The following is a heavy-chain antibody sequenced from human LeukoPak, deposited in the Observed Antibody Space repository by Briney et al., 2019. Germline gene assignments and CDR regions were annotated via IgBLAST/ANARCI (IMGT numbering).Heavy chain of an antibody. D-gene: IGHD1-1*01. CDR1: GFTFSSYA. J-gene: IGHJ4*02. CDR3: ARGLATTGLYYFDY. Sequence: GGSLRLSCAASGFTFSSYAMHWVRQAPGKGLEWVAVISYDGSNKYYADSVKGRFTISRDNSKNTLYLQMNSLRAEDTAVYYCARGLATTGLYYFDYWGQGTLVTVSS. CDR2: ISYDGSNK. V-gene: IGHV3-30-3*01.